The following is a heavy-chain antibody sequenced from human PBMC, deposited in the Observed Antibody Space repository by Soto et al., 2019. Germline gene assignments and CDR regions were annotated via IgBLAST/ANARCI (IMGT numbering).Heavy chain of an antibody. V-gene: IGHV4-30-2*01. D-gene: IGHD1-26*01. CDR1: GGSISSGGYS. Sequence: QLQLQESGSGLVKPSQTLSLTCAVSGGSISSGGYSWSWIRQPPGKGLEWIGYIYHSGSTYYNPSLKIRVTISVDRAKTQSSLKLSSATAADTAVYYCAAGGGPPRYYWGQGTLVTVSS. CDR3: AAGGGPPRYY. CDR2: IYHSGST. J-gene: IGHJ4*02.